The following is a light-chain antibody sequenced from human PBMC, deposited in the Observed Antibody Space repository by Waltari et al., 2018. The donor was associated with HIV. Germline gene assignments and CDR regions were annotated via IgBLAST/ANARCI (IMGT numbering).Light chain of an antibody. Sequence: QSALTPPPSASGSPGQSVTISSTGTSSDVGGYHYVPWYQQHPGKAPKLMIYEVSKRPSGVPARFSGSKSGNTASLTVSGLQAEDEADYYCSSYAGSNRSVFGTGTKVTVL. CDR1: SSDVGGYHY. J-gene: IGLJ1*01. CDR2: EVS. V-gene: IGLV2-8*01. CDR3: SSYAGSNRSV.